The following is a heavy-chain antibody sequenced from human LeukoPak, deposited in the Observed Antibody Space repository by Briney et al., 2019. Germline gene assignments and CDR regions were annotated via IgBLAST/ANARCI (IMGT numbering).Heavy chain of an antibody. Sequence: GGSLRLSCAASGFTFSSYWMHWVRQAPGKGLEWVSSISSSSSYIYYADSVKGRFTISRDNAKNSLYLQMNSLRAEDTAVYYCAREASSSWRHSDYWGQGTLVTVSS. CDR3: AREASSSWRHSDY. CDR2: ISSSSSYI. J-gene: IGHJ4*02. V-gene: IGHV3-21*01. D-gene: IGHD6-13*01. CDR1: GFTFSSYW.